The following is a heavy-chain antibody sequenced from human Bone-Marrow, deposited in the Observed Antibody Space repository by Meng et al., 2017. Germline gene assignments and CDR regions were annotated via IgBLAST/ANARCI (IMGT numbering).Heavy chain of an antibody. D-gene: IGHD3-10*01. J-gene: IGHJ4*02. V-gene: IGHV3-30*03. Sequence: VQLVESGGGVVQPGRSLRLSCAASGFTFSTFGMHWVRQAPGKGLEGVATISHDERNKHYADSVKGRFSISRDNSKNTLYLQMNSLRAEGTAVYYCASDYYDSGSYGHWGLGTLVTVSS. CDR3: ASDYYDSGSYGH. CDR2: ISHDERNK. CDR1: GFTFSTFG.